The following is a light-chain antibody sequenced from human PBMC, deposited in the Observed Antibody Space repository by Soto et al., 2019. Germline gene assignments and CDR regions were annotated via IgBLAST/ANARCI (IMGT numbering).Light chain of an antibody. CDR2: GAS. V-gene: IGKV3-20*01. CDR3: QQYSFLPRT. CDR1: QSVSSSY. J-gene: IGKJ1*01. Sequence: EIVFTQSPGTLSLSPGERATLSCRPSQSVSSSYLAWYQQKPGQAPRLLIYGASRRATGIPDRFSGSGSGTDFTLTISRLEPEDFAVYYCQQYSFLPRTFGQGTKVDI.